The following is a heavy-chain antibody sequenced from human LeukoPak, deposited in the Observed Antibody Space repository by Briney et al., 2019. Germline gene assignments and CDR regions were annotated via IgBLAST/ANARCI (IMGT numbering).Heavy chain of an antibody. CDR2: ISSNGGST. CDR3: ARGGIRFLEWFPRY. Sequence: PGGSLRLSCAASGFTFSSYAMHWVCQAPGKGLEYVSAISSNGGSTYYANSVKGRFTISRDNSKNTLYLQMGSLRAEDMAVYYCARGGIRFLEWFPRYWGQGTLVTVSS. D-gene: IGHD3-3*01. V-gene: IGHV3-64*01. J-gene: IGHJ4*02. CDR1: GFTFSSYA.